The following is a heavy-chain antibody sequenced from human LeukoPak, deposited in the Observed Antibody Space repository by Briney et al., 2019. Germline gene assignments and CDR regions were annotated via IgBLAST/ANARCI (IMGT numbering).Heavy chain of an antibody. CDR2: INPNGGGT. CDR1: GYTFTGYY. J-gene: IGHJ6*03. Sequence: ASVKVSCKASGYTFTGYYMHWVRQAPGQGLEWMGCINPNGGGTNYAQKFQGRVTMTRDTSISTAYMELSRLRSDDTAVYYCASYSSSSGYYYYMDVWGKGTTVTVSS. D-gene: IGHD6-6*01. CDR3: ASYSSSSGYYYYMDV. V-gene: IGHV1-2*02.